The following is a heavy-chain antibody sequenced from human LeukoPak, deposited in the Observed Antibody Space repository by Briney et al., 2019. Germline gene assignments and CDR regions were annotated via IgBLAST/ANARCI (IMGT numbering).Heavy chain of an antibody. Sequence: GGSLRLSCAASGFTFTNYAMSWVRQAPGEGLEWVAAISGSGGSTYYADSVEGRFTISRDNSKNTLYLQMNSLRAEDTAVYYCAKASTYYYDSSGYGDYWGQGTLVTVSS. V-gene: IGHV3-23*01. CDR1: GFTFTNYA. CDR3: AKASTYYYDSSGYGDY. CDR2: ISGSGGST. D-gene: IGHD3-22*01. J-gene: IGHJ4*02.